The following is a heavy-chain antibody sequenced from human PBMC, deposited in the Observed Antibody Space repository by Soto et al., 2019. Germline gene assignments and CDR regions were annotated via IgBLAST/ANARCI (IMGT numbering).Heavy chain of an antibody. CDR2: ISGSGGST. CDR1: GFTFSSYA. J-gene: IGHJ4*02. CDR3: AKVDPYDILTGYRFVY. D-gene: IGHD3-9*01. V-gene: IGHV3-23*01. Sequence: PGGSLRLSCAASGFTFSSYAMSWVRQAPGKGLEWVSAISGSGGSTYYADSVKGRFTISRDNSKNTLYLQMNSLRAEDTAVYYCAKVDPYDILTGYRFVYWGQGTLVTVSS.